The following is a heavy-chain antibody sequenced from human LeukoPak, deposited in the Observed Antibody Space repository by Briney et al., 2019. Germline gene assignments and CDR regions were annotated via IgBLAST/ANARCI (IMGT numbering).Heavy chain of an antibody. D-gene: IGHD5-12*01. V-gene: IGHV4-39*01. J-gene: IGHJ4*02. CDR3: ARHSYELDY. CDR2: IYYSGST. CDR1: GGSISSSSYY. Sequence: PSETLSLTCTVSGGSISSSSYYWGWIRQPPGKGLEWIGSIYYSGSTYYNPSLKSRVTISVDTSKNQFSLKLSSVTAADTAVYYCARHSYELDYWGQGTLVTVSS.